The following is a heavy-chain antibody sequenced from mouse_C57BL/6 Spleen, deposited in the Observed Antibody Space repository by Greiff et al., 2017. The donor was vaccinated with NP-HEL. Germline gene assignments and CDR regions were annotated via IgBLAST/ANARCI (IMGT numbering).Heavy chain of an antibody. CDR3: ARDRGSNYYFDY. Sequence: EVKLMESGPGLVKPSQSLSLTCSVTGYSITSGYYWNWIRQFPGNKLEWMGYISYDGSNNYNPSLKNRISITRDTSKNQFFLKLNSVTTEDTATYYCARDRGSNYYFDYWGQGTTLTVSS. D-gene: IGHD2-5*01. J-gene: IGHJ2*01. V-gene: IGHV3-6*01. CDR1: GYSITSGYY. CDR2: ISYDGSN.